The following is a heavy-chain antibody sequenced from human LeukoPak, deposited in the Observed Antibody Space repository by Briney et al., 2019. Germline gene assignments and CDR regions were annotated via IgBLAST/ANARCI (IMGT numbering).Heavy chain of an antibody. V-gene: IGHV1-18*01. CDR1: GYTFTSYG. CDR3: ARGKYYYDSSGYYYLIDY. D-gene: IGHD3-22*01. J-gene: IGHJ4*02. Sequence: ASVKVSCKASGYTFTSYGISWVRQAPGQELEWMGWISAYNGNTNYAQKLQGRVTMTTDTSTSTAYMELRSLRSDDTAVYYCARGKYYYDSSGYYYLIDYWGQGTLVTVSS. CDR2: ISAYNGNT.